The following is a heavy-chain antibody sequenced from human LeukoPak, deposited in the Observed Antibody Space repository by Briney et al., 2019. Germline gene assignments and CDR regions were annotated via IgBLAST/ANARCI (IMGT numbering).Heavy chain of an antibody. J-gene: IGHJ4*02. CDR3: AKEVMFRGAPYGTVDY. CDR1: GFTFSSYS. V-gene: IGHV3-21*01. D-gene: IGHD3-10*01. CDR2: ISSSSSYI. Sequence: GGSLRLSCAASGFTFSSYSMNWVRQAPGRGLEWVSSISSSSSYIYYADSVKGRFTISRDNAKNSLYLQMNSLRAEDTAVYYCAKEVMFRGAPYGTVDYWGQGTLVTVSS.